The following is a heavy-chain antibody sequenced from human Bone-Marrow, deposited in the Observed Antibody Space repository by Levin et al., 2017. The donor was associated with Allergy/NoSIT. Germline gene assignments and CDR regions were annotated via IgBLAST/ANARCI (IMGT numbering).Heavy chain of an antibody. J-gene: IGHJ6*03. D-gene: IGHD6-13*01. CDR2: IHCDGTT. V-gene: IGHV3-53*01. CDR1: GFTFSSYY. Sequence: GESLKISCAASGFTFSSYYMSWVRQAPGKGLEWVSVIHCDGTTYYADSVRGRFAISGDNSKNTLYLQMNSLRADDTAVYYCARVMAAAGTGGYYYMDVWGKGTTVTVSS. CDR3: ARVMAAAGTGGYYYMDV.